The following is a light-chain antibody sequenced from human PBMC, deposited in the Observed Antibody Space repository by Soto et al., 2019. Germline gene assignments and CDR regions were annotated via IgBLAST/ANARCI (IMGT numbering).Light chain of an antibody. V-gene: IGLV2-11*01. Sequence: QSALTQPRSVSRSPGQSVTISCTGTGSDVGGYNFVSWYQQCPGKAPKLMIYDVSKRPSGVPDRFSGSKSGNTASLTISGLQAEDDADYYCCSYAGSYTVVFGGGTKLTVL. CDR1: GSDVGGYNF. CDR2: DVS. J-gene: IGLJ3*02. CDR3: CSYAGSYTVV.